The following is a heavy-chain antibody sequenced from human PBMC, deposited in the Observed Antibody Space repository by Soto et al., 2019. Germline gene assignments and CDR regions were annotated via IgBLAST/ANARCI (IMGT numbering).Heavy chain of an antibody. J-gene: IGHJ4*02. V-gene: IGHV4-30-4*01. CDR3: ARGISAAGFGTVDY. D-gene: IGHD6-13*01. CDR1: GGSISSGDYY. CDR2: IYYSGST. Sequence: TLSLTCTVSGGSISSGDYYWSWIRQPPGKGLEWIGYIYYSGSTYYNPSLKSRVTISVDTSKNQFSLKLSSVTAADTAVYYCARGISAAGFGTVDYWGQGTLVTVSS.